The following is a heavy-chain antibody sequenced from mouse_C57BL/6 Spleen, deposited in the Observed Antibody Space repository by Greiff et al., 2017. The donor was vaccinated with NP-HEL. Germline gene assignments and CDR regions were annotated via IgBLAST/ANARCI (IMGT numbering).Heavy chain of an antibody. CDR1: GYAFSSYW. V-gene: IGHV1-80*01. CDR2: IYPGDGDT. Sequence: VHLVESGAELVKPGASVKISCKASGYAFSSYWMNWVKQRPGKGLEWIGQIYPGDGDTNYNGKFKGKATLTADKSSSTAYMQLSSLTSEDSAVYFCARASMVTPWFAYWGQGTLVTVSA. D-gene: IGHD2-2*01. J-gene: IGHJ3*01. CDR3: ARASMVTPWFAY.